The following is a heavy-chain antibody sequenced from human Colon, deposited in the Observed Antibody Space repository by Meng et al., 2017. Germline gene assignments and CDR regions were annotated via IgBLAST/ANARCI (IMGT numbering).Heavy chain of an antibody. V-gene: IGHV1-69*13. CDR2: IIPVFGIA. CDR3: ARESRERVYSNGQDY. CDR1: GDTFITYP. Sequence: SVKVSCKASGDTFITYPISWVRQAPGQGLEWMGGIIPVFGIASYAQKFQGRVTITADESTNTVHMELSSLRSEDTAGYYCARESRERVYSNGQDYWGQGTLVTVSS. D-gene: IGHD5-18*01. J-gene: IGHJ4*02.